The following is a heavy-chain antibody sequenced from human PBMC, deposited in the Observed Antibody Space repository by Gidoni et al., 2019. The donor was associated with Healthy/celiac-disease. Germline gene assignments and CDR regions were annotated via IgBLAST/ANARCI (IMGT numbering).Heavy chain of an antibody. J-gene: IGHJ6*02. CDR2: INPNSGGT. V-gene: IGHV1-2*02. Sequence: QVQLEQSGAEVKKPGAAVKVSCKASGYKFTGHYLRWVRQAPGQGLEWMGWINPNSGGTNYAQKFQGRVALTRDTSISTADMELSRLRSDATAVYYCARERLASGSYYYSYGMAVWGQGTTVTVSS. CDR3: ARERLASGSYYYSYGMAV. CDR1: GYKFTGHY. D-gene: IGHD1-26*01.